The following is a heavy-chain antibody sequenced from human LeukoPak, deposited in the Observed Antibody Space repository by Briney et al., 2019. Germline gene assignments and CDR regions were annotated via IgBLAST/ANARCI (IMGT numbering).Heavy chain of an antibody. V-gene: IGHV3-48*01. D-gene: IGHD6-6*01. Sequence: GGTLRLSCAGSGFTFSSYGISWVHQAPGKGLEWISYISSTSTTKSYADSVKGRFTISRDNAKNSLYLQMTSLRAEDTAVYYCARGGAARPDYWGQGTLVTVSS. J-gene: IGHJ4*02. CDR1: GFTFSSYG. CDR2: ISSTSTTK. CDR3: ARGGAARPDY.